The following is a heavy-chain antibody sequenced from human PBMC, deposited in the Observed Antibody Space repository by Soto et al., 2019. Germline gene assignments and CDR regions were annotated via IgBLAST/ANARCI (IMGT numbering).Heavy chain of an antibody. V-gene: IGHV1-18*01. CDR3: ARAGRQFVPNSDNFDL. J-gene: IGHJ3*01. D-gene: IGHD6-6*01. Sequence: QVQLVQPGTELKKPGASVKVSCKASGYTFRNYGIYWVRQAPGQGLEWMGWISAYNGDTNHAKKYEGRAPIATDAHTSTAYIELRSLKSDATAVYYCARAGRQFVPNSDNFDLWRQGTTVTVSS. CDR2: ISAYNGDT. CDR1: GYTFRNYG.